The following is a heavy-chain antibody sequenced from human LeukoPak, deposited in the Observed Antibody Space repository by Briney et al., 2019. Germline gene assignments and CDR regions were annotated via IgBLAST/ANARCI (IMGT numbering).Heavy chain of an antibody. D-gene: IGHD6-13*01. CDR1: GFTFSSYS. CDR3: ARFIAAAADYYYYGMDV. CDR2: ISSSSYI. J-gene: IGHJ6*02. V-gene: IGHV3-21*01. Sequence: NAGGSLRLSCAASGFTFSSYSMNWVRQAPGKGLEWVSSISSSSYIYYADSVKGRFTISRDNAKNSLYLQMNSLRAEDTAVYYCARFIAAAADYYYYGMDVWGQGTTVTVSS.